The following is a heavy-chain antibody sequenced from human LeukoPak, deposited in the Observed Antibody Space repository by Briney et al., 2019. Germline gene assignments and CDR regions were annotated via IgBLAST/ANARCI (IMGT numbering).Heavy chain of an antibody. D-gene: IGHD2-2*01. CDR2: IWYDGSNK. J-gene: IGHJ3*02. CDR1: GFTFSSYG. Sequence: GRSLRLSCAASGFTFSSYGMHWVRQAPGKGLEWVAVIWYDGSNKYYADSVKGRFTISRDNSKNTLYLQTNSLRAEDTAVYYCAREGNGVVVPAAPDAFDIWGQGTMVTVSS. CDR3: AREGNGVVVPAAPDAFDI. V-gene: IGHV3-33*01.